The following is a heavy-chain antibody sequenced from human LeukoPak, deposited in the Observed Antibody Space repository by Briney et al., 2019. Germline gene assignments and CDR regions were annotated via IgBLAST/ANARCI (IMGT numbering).Heavy chain of an antibody. D-gene: IGHD2-2*01. Sequence: GGSLRLSCAASGFTFSSYSMNWVRQVPGKGLEWVSSISSSSSYIYYADSVKGRFTISRDNAKNSLYLQMNSLRAEDTAVYYCARGTGQLLSWFDPWGQGTLVTVSS. V-gene: IGHV3-21*01. J-gene: IGHJ5*02. CDR1: GFTFSSYS. CDR3: ARGTGQLLSWFDP. CDR2: ISSSSSYI.